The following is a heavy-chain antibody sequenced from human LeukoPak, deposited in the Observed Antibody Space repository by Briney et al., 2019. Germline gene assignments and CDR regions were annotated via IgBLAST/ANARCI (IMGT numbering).Heavy chain of an antibody. CDR1: GGSFSGYY. J-gene: IGHJ4*02. CDR3: ARGRRGTARPHRIFSVWDY. CDR2: INHSGST. Sequence: PSETLSLTCAVYGGSFSGYYWSWIRQPPGKGLEWIGEINHSGSTNYNPSLKSRVTISVDTSKNQFSLKLSSVTAADTAVYYCARGRRGTARPHRIFSVWDYWGQGTLVTVSS. V-gene: IGHV4-34*01. D-gene: IGHD6-6*01.